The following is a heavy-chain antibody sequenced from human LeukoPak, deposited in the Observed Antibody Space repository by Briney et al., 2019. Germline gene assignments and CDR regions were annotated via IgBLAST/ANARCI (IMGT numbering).Heavy chain of an antibody. CDR2: IRSKAYGGTT. Sequence: GGSLRLSCAASGFPFSNSNMHWVRQAPGKGLEWVGFIRSKAYGGTTEYAASVKGRFTISRDDSKSIAYLQMNSLKTEDTAVYYCTRVQSIAAVDAFDIWGQGTMVTVSS. D-gene: IGHD6-6*01. CDR3: TRVQSIAAVDAFDI. J-gene: IGHJ3*02. V-gene: IGHV3-49*04. CDR1: GFPFSNSN.